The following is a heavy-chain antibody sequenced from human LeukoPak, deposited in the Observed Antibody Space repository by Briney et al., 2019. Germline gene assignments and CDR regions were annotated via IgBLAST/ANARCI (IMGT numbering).Heavy chain of an antibody. V-gene: IGHV1-2*02. CDR2: INPNSGAT. Sequence: ASVKVSCKASGYTFTGYYIHWVRQAPGQGLEWMAWINPNSGATNYAQKFQGRVTMTRDTSISTAYMELSRLTSDDTAVYYCARGVRYFDWLSPDAFDIWGQGTMVTVSS. CDR3: ARGVRYFDWLSPDAFDI. D-gene: IGHD3-9*01. CDR1: GYTFTGYY. J-gene: IGHJ3*02.